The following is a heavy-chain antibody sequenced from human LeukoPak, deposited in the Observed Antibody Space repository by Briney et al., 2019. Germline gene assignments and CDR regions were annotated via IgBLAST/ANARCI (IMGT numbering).Heavy chain of an antibody. CDR1: GGTFSSYA. J-gene: IGHJ6*02. V-gene: IGHV1-69*13. CDR3: ARDLWDIVVVPAAIPSDYYYYYGMDV. Sequence: ASVTVSCKASGGTFSSYAISWVRQAPGQGLEWMGGIIPIFGTANYAQKFQGRVTITADESTSTAYMELSSLRSEDTAVYYCARDLWDIVVVPAAIPSDYYYYYGMDVWGQGTTVTVSS. D-gene: IGHD2-2*01. CDR2: IIPIFGTA.